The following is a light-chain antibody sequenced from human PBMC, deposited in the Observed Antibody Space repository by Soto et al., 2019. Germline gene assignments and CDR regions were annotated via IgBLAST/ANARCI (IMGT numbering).Light chain of an antibody. CDR2: WAS. Sequence: DLVMTQSPDSLAVSLGERATINCKSSQSVLYSSNNKNYLAWYQQKPGQPPKLLIYWASARESGVPDRFRVSGSGTNCTLSITSLQAEDVAVYHCQQYLITSQTFGQGTKLEIK. CDR3: QQYLITSQT. CDR1: QSVLYSSNNKNY. V-gene: IGKV4-1*01. J-gene: IGKJ2*01.